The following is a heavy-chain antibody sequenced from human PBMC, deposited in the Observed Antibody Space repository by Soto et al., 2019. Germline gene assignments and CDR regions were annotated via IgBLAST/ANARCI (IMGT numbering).Heavy chain of an antibody. V-gene: IGHV4-34*01. J-gene: IGHJ5*02. Sequence: SETLSLTWAVYGGSFRDYYWSWVRQPPGKGLEWIGQINHSGSTNYNPSLKSRVTISVDTSKNQFSLKLSSVTAADTAVYYCASPKIAFYNWFDPWGQGTLVTVSS. CDR2: INHSGST. CDR3: ASPKIAFYNWFDP. CDR1: GGSFRDYY. D-gene: IGHD3-3*02.